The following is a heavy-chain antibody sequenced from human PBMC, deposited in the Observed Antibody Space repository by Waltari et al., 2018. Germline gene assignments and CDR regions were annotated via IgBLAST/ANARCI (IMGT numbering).Heavy chain of an antibody. CDR1: GYTFNDYV. D-gene: IGHD2-2*01. CDR2: INAGNGKT. V-gene: IGHV1-3*01. Sequence: QVQLVQSGAEVKKPGASVKVSCKASGYTFNDYVLHWVRQAPGQSLEWMGWINAGNGKTRYSQKFQGRVIITRDTSASTAYVELSSLASEDTAVYYCARTTHEIEDYAQYWGQGTLVTVSS. J-gene: IGHJ1*01. CDR3: ARTTHEIEDYAQY.